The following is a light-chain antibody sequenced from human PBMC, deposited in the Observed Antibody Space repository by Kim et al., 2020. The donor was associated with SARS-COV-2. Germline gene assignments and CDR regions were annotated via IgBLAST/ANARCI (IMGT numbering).Light chain of an antibody. CDR3: QQYNSYSST. J-gene: IGKJ4*01. Sequence: SSVGNRVTITCRASQIISSGLAWYQQKPGKAPKLLIYKASSLESGVPSRFSGSGSGTEFTLTISSLQPDDFATYYCQQYNSYSSTFGGGTKVDIK. CDR2: KAS. CDR1: QIISSG. V-gene: IGKV1-5*03.